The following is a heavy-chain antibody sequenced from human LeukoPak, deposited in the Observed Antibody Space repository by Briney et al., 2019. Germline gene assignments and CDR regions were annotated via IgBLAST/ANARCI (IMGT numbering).Heavy chain of an antibody. Sequence: EASVKVSCKASGYTFTSYYMHWVRQAPGQGLEWLGIINPSGGSTSYAQKFQGRVTMTRDTSTSTVYMELSSLRSEDTAVYYCARDQGSYPLDYWGQGTLVTVSS. CDR1: GYTFTSYY. D-gene: IGHD1-26*01. V-gene: IGHV1-46*01. CDR3: ARDQGSYPLDY. J-gene: IGHJ4*02. CDR2: INPSGGST.